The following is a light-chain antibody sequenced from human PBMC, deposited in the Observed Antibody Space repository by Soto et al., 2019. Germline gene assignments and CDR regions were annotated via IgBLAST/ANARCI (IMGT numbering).Light chain of an antibody. V-gene: IGKV1-5*03. CDR3: QQYKTQSQD. CDR2: KAS. J-gene: IGKJ3*01. CDR1: QNIDKW. Sequence: EIQMTQSPSTLSASVGDRVTITCRASQNIDKWLAWYQQKPGKAPRMLIYKASTLQGGVPSRFAGSASGTEFTLTISSLHPDDFATYYCQQYKTQSQDFGPGT.